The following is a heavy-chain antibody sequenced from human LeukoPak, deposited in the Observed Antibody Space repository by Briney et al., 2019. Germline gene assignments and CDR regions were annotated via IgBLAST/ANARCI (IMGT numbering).Heavy chain of an antibody. CDR3: AKSDCSYTSCYVLDY. J-gene: IGHJ4*02. V-gene: IGHV3-23*01. CDR2: ISGSGDNI. D-gene: IGHD2-2*01. CDR1: GFTFSSYA. Sequence: PGGSLRLSCAASGFTFSSYAMSWVRQAPGKGLEWVSAISGSGDNIYYPDSVKGRFTISRDSSKKTLYLQMNILRAEDTAVYYCAKSDCSYTSCYVLDYWGQGTQVTVSS.